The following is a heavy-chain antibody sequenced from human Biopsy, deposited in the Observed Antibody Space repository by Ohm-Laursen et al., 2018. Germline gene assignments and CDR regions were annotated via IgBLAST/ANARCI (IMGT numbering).Heavy chain of an antibody. V-gene: IGHV4-31*01. J-gene: IGHJ2*01. CDR1: GGSIGGGEYY. CDR3: ARGVPRYDGSGFPLAGYWYFDL. Sequence: TLSLTCTVSGGSIGGGEYYWNWIRQHPGKGLEWIGLISYSGTTSYNPSLESLLTISIDTSKNHFSLNLRSVTAADTAVYYCARGVPRYDGSGFPLAGYWYFDLWGRGTLVTVSS. CDR2: ISYSGTT. D-gene: IGHD3-22*01.